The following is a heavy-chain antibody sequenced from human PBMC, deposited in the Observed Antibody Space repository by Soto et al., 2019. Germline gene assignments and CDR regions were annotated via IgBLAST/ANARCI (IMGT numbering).Heavy chain of an antibody. Sequence: GGSLRLSCAASGFTVSSNYMSWVLQAPGKWLEWVSVIYSGGSTYYADSVKGRFTISRDNSNNTLYLQMKRLRVEDTAVYYCARAVIEGYYDSSPYYFDYWGQGTLVTVSS. D-gene: IGHD3-22*01. CDR2: IYSGGST. CDR3: ARAVIEGYYDSSPYYFDY. J-gene: IGHJ4*02. V-gene: IGHV3-53*01. CDR1: GFTVSSNY.